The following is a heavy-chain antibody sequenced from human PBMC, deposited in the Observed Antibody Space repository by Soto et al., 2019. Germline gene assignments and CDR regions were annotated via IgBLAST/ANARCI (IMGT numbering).Heavy chain of an antibody. CDR1: GFTFSSYW. Sequence: GGSLRLSCAASGFTFSSYWMHWVRQAPGKGLVWVSRINSDGSSTSYADSVKGRFTISRDNAKNTLYLQMNSLRAEDTAVYYCARDMKVGPYYYYYYGMDVWGQGTTVTVSS. D-gene: IGHD1-26*01. V-gene: IGHV3-74*01. CDR3: ARDMKVGPYYYYYYGMDV. J-gene: IGHJ6*02. CDR2: INSDGSST.